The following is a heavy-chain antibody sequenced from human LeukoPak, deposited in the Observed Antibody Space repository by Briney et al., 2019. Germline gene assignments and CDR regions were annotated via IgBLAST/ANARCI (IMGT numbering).Heavy chain of an antibody. CDR2: INHNGNVN. CDR3: ARIKSYCGGDCYAPLDY. CDR1: GFTFSTYG. Sequence: PGGSLRLSCVASGFTFSTYGMSWVRQAPGKGLEWVASINHNGNVNYYVDSVKGRFTISRDNAKNSLYLQMNSLRAEDTAVYYCARIKSYCGGDCYAPLDYWGQGTLVTVSS. V-gene: IGHV3-7*01. J-gene: IGHJ4*02. D-gene: IGHD2-21*02.